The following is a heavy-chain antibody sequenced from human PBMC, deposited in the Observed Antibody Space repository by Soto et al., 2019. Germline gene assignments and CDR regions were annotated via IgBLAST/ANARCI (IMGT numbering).Heavy chain of an antibody. D-gene: IGHD1-26*01. Sequence: QVQLVESGGGVVQPGRSLRLSCAASGFTFSNYGMHWVREAPGKGLEWVAVMWYDGSIQNYADSVKGRFSISRDTSKNTLDLQMNRLTADDTAVYYCARRAPPGGYFDYWGQGTLVTVSS. CDR3: ARRAPPGGYFDY. J-gene: IGHJ4*02. CDR1: GFTFSNYG. CDR2: MWYDGSIQ. V-gene: IGHV3-33*01.